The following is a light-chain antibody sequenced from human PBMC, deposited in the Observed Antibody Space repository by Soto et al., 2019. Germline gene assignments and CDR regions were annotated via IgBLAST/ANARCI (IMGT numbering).Light chain of an antibody. CDR2: YDN. CDR3: QVWDSSSDHVV. CDR1: NIGSKS. V-gene: IGLV3-21*04. J-gene: IGLJ3*02. Sequence: YELTQPPSVSVAPGKTASITCGGNNIGSKSVHWYQQKPGQAPRLVISYDNDRPSGIPERFSGSDSGNTATLTISRVEVGDEADYYCQVWDSSSDHVVFGGGTKLTVL.